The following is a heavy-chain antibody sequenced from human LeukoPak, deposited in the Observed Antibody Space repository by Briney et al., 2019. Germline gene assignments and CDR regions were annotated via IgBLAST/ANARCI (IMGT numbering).Heavy chain of an antibody. Sequence: DPGGSLRLSCAASGFTFSSYWMSWIRQPPGKGLEWIGSIYYSGSTYYNPSLKSRVTISVDTSKNQFSLKLSSVTAADTAVYYCARQTVTTDAFDIWGQGTMVTVSS. CDR1: GFTFSSYW. CDR2: IYYSGST. J-gene: IGHJ3*02. CDR3: ARQTVTTDAFDI. D-gene: IGHD4-17*01. V-gene: IGHV4-39*01.